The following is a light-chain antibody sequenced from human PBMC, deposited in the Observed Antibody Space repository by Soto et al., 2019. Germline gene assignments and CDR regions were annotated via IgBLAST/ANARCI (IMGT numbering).Light chain of an antibody. CDR1: QSINTN. Sequence: EIVMTQSPATLSVSPGQRATLSCRVSQSINTNLAWYQQKPGQAPRLLIYGASTRATGIPVRFSGSGSGTESTLTISRLQSEDFAVYYCQHYNNWPPWTFGQGTKVDIK. J-gene: IGKJ1*01. CDR2: GAS. V-gene: IGKV3-15*01. CDR3: QHYNNWPPWT.